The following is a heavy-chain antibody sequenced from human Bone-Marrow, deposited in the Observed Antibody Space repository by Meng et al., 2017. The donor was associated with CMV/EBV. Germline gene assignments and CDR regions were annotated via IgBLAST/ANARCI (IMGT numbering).Heavy chain of an antibody. CDR2: ISYDGSNK. D-gene: IGHD2-2*01. CDR1: GFTFSSYA. J-gene: IGHJ3*02. CDR3: ARGWAWYQLPGGDAFDI. V-gene: IGHV3-30*04. Sequence: GESLKISCAGSGFTFSSYAMHWVRQAPGKGLEWVAVISYDGSNKYYADSVKGRFTISRDNSKNTLYLQMNSLRAEDTAVYYCARGWAWYQLPGGDAFDIWGQGTMVTVSS.